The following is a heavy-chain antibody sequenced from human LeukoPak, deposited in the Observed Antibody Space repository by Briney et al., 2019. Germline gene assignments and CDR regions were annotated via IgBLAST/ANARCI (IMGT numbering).Heavy chain of an antibody. D-gene: IGHD6-6*01. CDR1: GFIFSSYG. J-gene: IGHJ3*01. CDR2: IRYDGSNK. Sequence: PGGSLRLSCAASGFIFSSYGMYWVRQAPGKGLEWVTFIRYDGSNKYYADSVKGRFTISRDNSKNTLYLQMNSLRADDTAVYYCAKAIAARDNDAFDVWGQGTMVTVSS. CDR3: AKAIAARDNDAFDV. V-gene: IGHV3-30*02.